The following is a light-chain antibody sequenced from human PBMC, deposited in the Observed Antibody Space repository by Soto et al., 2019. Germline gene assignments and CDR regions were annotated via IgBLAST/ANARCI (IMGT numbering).Light chain of an antibody. V-gene: IGKV3-20*01. CDR3: QQYGSSALT. Sequence: EIVLTQSPGTLSLSPGEGATLSCRASQSVSSSYLAWYQQKPGQAPRLLIYGASSRATGIPDRFRGSGSGTDFTLTISRLEPEDFAVYYCQQYGSSALTFGGGTKVEIK. CDR1: QSVSSSY. CDR2: GAS. J-gene: IGKJ4*01.